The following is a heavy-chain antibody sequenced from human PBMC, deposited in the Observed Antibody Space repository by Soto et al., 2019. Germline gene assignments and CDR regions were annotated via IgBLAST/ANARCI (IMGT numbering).Heavy chain of an antibody. CDR3: ASTYMGNP. CDR1: AGSTSSSSYY. J-gene: IGHJ5*02. D-gene: IGHD1-26*01. V-gene: IGHV4-39*01. CDR2: IYYSGST. Sequence: PSETLSLTCPFSAGSTSSSSYYGGWIRQPPRKGLEWIGSIYYSGSTDYNPSLKSRVTISVDTSKNQFSLKLSSVTAADTAVYYCASTYMGNPWGQGTLVTVSS.